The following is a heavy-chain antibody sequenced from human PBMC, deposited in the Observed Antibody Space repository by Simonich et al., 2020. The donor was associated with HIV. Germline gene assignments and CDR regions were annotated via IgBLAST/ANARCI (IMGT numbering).Heavy chain of an antibody. CDR2: INHSGST. Sequence: QVQLQQWGAGLLKPSETLSLTCAVYGGSFSGYYWSWIRQPPGKGLEWIGEINHSGSTNYNPALKSRGTISVDTSKNQFSLKLSSVTAADTAVYCCARSYYYYYYMDVWGKGTTVTVSS. V-gene: IGHV4-34*01. CDR1: GGSFSGYY. CDR3: ARSYYYYYYMDV. J-gene: IGHJ6*03.